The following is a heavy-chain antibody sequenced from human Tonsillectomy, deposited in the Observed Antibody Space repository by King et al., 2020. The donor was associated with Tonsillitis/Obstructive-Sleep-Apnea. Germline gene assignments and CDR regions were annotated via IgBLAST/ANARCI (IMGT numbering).Heavy chain of an antibody. CDR2: INHSGST. V-gene: IGHV4-34*01. CDR3: ARGEIVVVVAATGLYNWFDP. Sequence: QVQLPQWGAGLLKPSETLSLTCAVYGGSFSGYYWSWIRQPPGKGLEWIGEINHSGSTNYNPSLKSRVTISVDTSKNQFSLKLSSVTAADTAVYYCARGEIVVVVAATGLYNWFDPWGQGTLVTVSS. CDR1: GGSFSGYY. D-gene: IGHD2-15*01. J-gene: IGHJ5*02.